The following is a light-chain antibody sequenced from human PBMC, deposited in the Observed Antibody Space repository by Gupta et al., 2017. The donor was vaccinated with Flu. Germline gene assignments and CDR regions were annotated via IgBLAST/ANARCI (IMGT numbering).Light chain of an antibody. Sequence: EIVLTQSPGTLSLSPGERATLSCRASQSVGTNYLAWFQQKPGQAPRLLMYGTSNRATGIPDRFTGSGSGTDFTLTVSRLEPEDFAVYYCQQYSRSLPWTFGQGTKVEV. CDR1: QSVGTNY. CDR3: QQYSRSLPWT. J-gene: IGKJ1*01. V-gene: IGKV3-20*01. CDR2: GTS.